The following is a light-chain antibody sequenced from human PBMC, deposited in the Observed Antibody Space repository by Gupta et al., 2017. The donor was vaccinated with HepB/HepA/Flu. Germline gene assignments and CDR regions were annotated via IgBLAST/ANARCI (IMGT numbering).Light chain of an antibody. V-gene: IGLV3-19*01. CDR3: NSRDSSRNPLV. CDR2: GKN. CDR1: SLRSYY. Sequence: SSVLPQDPAVSVALGQTVRITCQGHSLRSYYATWYQQMPGQAPLLLICGKNQRPSGIPDRFSGSNSGTTATLTITGAQAEDEADYYCNSRDSSRNPLVFGGGTKLTVL. J-gene: IGLJ3*02.